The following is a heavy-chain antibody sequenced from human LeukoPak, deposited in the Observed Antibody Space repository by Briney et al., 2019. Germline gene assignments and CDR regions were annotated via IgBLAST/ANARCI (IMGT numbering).Heavy chain of an antibody. J-gene: IGHJ4*02. CDR2: IIPIFGTA. V-gene: IGHV1-69*13. CDR1: GGTFSSYA. D-gene: IGHD3-22*01. CDR3: ARAMLRSTYYYDSSGYYYGDYFDY. Sequence: ASVKVSCKASGGTFSSYAISWLRQAPGQGLEWMGGIIPIFGTANYAQKFQGRVTITADESTSTAYMELSSLRSEDTAVYYCARAMLRSTYYYDSSGYYYGDYFDYWGQGTLVTVS.